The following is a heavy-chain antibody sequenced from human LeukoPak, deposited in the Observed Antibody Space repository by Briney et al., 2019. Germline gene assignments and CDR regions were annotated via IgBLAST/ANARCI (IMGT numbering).Heavy chain of an antibody. CDR1: GGSISSGSYY. CDR2: IYTSGNT. Sequence: PSQTLSLTCTVSGGSISSGSYYWSWVRQPAGKGLEWIGRIYTSGNTNYNPSLKSRVTISVDTSKNQFSLKLSSVTAADTAVYYCARRYYDFWSGPIGGDYFDYWGQGTLVTVSS. CDR3: ARRYYDFWSGPIGGDYFDY. V-gene: IGHV4-61*02. J-gene: IGHJ4*02. D-gene: IGHD3-3*01.